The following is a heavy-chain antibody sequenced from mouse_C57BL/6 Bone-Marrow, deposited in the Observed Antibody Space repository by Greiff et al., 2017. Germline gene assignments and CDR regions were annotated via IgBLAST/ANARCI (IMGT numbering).Heavy chain of an antibody. CDR3: TRGYDYDGADY. CDR2: ISSGGDYI. V-gene: IGHV5-9-1*02. Sequence: EVKLMESGEGLVKPGGSLKLSCAASGFTFSSYAMSWVRQTPEKRLEWVAYISSGGDYIYYADTVKGRFTISRDNARNTLYLQMSSLKSEDTAMYYCTRGYDYDGADYWGQGTSVTVSS. J-gene: IGHJ4*01. CDR1: GFTFSSYA. D-gene: IGHD2-4*01.